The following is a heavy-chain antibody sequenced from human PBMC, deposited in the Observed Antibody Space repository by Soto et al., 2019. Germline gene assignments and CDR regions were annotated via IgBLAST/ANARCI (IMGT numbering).Heavy chain of an antibody. Sequence: PGGSLRLSCAASGINFSRAWMSWVRQAPGKGLEWVGRIKSKFDGETIDYAAPVKGRFTISRDDSKNIVYLQMNSLNTEDTAVYYCATGLLRYYAYRGHGTLVTVSS. J-gene: IGHJ4*01. CDR3: ATGLLRYYAY. D-gene: IGHD3-9*01. CDR2: IKSKFDGETI. CDR1: GINFSRAW. V-gene: IGHV3-15*01.